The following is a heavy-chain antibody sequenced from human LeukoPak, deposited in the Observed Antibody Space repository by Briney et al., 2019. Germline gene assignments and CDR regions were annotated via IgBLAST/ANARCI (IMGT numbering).Heavy chain of an antibody. CDR2: ISAYSGNT. V-gene: IGHV1-18*01. CDR3: ARYSTVTSLDY. CDR1: GYTFTNYG. Sequence: ASVKVSCKASGYTFTNYGISWVRQAPGQGLEWMGWISAYSGNTNYAQKLQGRVTMTTDTSTSTAYMELRSLRSDDTAVYYCARYSTVTSLDYWGQGTLVTVSS. D-gene: IGHD4-17*01. J-gene: IGHJ4*02.